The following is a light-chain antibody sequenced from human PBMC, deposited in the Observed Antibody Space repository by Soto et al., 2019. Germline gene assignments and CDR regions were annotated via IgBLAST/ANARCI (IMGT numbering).Light chain of an antibody. CDR1: QNVSSSY. J-gene: IGKJ1*01. CDR3: HQYVTSPRT. Sequence: EIVLTQSPGTLSLSPGERATLSCRASQNVSSSYLAWYQQKPGQTPRLLIYGASSRATGTPDRFSGSGSGTDFTLAISRLEPEDFAVYYCHQYVTSPRTFGQGTKVDSK. V-gene: IGKV3-20*01. CDR2: GAS.